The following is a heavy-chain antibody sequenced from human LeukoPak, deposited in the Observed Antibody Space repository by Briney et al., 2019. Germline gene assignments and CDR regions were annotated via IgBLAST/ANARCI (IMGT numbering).Heavy chain of an antibody. CDR3: ARDPYDSSDYYTRPTDDY. J-gene: IGHJ4*02. D-gene: IGHD3-22*01. V-gene: IGHV3-30-3*01. CDR2: ISYDGSNK. CDR1: GFTFSSYA. Sequence: GGSLRLSCAASGFTFSSYAMHWVRQAPGKGLEWVAVISYDGSNKYYADSVKGRFTISRDNSKNTLYLQMNSLRAEDTAVYYCARDPYDSSDYYTRPTDDYWGQGTLVTVSS.